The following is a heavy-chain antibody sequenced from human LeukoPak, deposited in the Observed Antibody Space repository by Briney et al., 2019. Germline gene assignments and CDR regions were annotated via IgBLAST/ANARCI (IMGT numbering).Heavy chain of an antibody. D-gene: IGHD2-2*01. Sequence: PGGSLRLSCAASGFTFSYYGMHWVRQAPGKGLEWVAFIQYDVTNKYYVDSVKGRFTISRDNSKNTLYLQMNSPKVEDTAVYYCAKDLSTRAYCSSTSCSEAYMDVWGKGTTVTVSS. J-gene: IGHJ6*03. V-gene: IGHV3-30*02. CDR1: GFTFSYYG. CDR3: AKDLSTRAYCSSTSCSEAYMDV. CDR2: IQYDVTNK.